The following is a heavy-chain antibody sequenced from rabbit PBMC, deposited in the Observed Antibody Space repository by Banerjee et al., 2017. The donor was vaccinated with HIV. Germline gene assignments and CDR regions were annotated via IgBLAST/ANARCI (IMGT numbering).Heavy chain of an antibody. CDR3: ARSDGGATYALDL. J-gene: IGHJ6*01. V-gene: IGHV1S45*01. Sequence: QEQLVESGGDLVKPEGSLTLTCTASGFSFSSYDYMTWVRQAPGEGLEYIGFVNDFGRAYYASWVKGRFTISRTSSTTVTLQMTSLTAADTATYFCARSDGGATYALDLWGPGTLVTVS. CDR1: GFSFSSYDY. CDR2: VNDFGRA. D-gene: IGHD6-1*01.